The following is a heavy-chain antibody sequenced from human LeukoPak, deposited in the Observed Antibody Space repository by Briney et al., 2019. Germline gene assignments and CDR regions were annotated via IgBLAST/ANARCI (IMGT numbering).Heavy chain of an antibody. V-gene: IGHV4-61*02. J-gene: IGHJ4*02. CDR3: ARYEAVAGVFDY. D-gene: IGHD6-19*01. CDR1: SGSINSGSYY. Sequence: PSETLSLTCTVSSGSINSGSYYWNWIRQLAGKGLEWIGRIYSSGSTNYNPSLKSRVTISVDTSKNQFSLKLSSVTAADTAVYYCARYEAVAGVFDYWGQGTLVTVSS. CDR2: IYSSGST.